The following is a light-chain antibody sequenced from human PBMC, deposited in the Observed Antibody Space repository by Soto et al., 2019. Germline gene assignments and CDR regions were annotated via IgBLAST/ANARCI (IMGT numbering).Light chain of an antibody. CDR2: GAS. CDR3: QQYGSSGT. J-gene: IGKJ1*01. CDR1: QSVSSSY. V-gene: IGKV3-20*01. Sequence: SVLTQSPGNMSLSPGERATLSCRASQSVSSSYIAWYQHKPGQAPRLLIYGASNRATGIPDRFSGSGSGTDFTLTISRLEPEDFAVYYCQQYGSSGTFGQGTKVDI.